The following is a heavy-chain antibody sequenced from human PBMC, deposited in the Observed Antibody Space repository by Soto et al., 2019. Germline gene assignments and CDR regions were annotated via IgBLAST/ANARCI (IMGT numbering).Heavy chain of an antibody. CDR1: GYTFTSYD. CDR3: ARDYDFWSGESRYYYYYGMDV. CDR2: MNPNSGNT. V-gene: IGHV1-8*01. J-gene: IGHJ6*02. Sequence: QVQLVQSGAEVKKPGASVMDSCKASGYTFTSYDINWVRQATGQGLEWMGWMNPNSGNTGYAQKFQGRVTMTRNTSISTAYMELSSLRSEDTAVYYCARDYDFWSGESRYYYYYGMDVWGQGTTVTVSS. D-gene: IGHD3-3*01.